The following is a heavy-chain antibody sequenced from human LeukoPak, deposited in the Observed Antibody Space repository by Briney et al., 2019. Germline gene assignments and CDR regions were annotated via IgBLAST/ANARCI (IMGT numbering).Heavy chain of an antibody. CDR1: GGSFSGYY. Sequence: PSETLSLTCAVYGGSFSGYYWSWIRQPPGKGLEWIGEINHSGSTNYNPSLKSRVTISVDTSKNQFSLRLSSVTAADTAVYYCARGSGAFDIWGQGTMVTVSS. CDR3: ARGSGAFDI. CDR2: INHSGST. V-gene: IGHV4-34*01. J-gene: IGHJ3*02.